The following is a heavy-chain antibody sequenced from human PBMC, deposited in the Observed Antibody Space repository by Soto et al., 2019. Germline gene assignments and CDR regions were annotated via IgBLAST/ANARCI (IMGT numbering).Heavy chain of an antibody. CDR2: INHSGST. J-gene: IGHJ6*02. Sequence: PSETLSLTCAVYGGSFSGYYWSWIRQPPGKGLEWIGEINHSGSTNYNPSLRSRVTISVDTSKNQFSLKLSSVTAADTAVYYCARIWFGELTLNYYYYGMDVWGQGTTVTVSS. CDR1: GGSFSGYY. V-gene: IGHV4-34*01. CDR3: ARIWFGELTLNYYYYGMDV. D-gene: IGHD3-10*01.